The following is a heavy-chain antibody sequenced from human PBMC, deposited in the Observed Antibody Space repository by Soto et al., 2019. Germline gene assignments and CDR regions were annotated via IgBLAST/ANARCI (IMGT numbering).Heavy chain of an antibody. CDR1: GYTFTTYY. CDR3: ARRAYNYANMDV. D-gene: IGHD5-18*01. J-gene: IGHJ6*02. CDR2: INPSGGST. Sequence: QVPLVQSGAEVKKPGASVKVSCETSGYTFTTYYMHWVRRAPGQGLEWMGMINPSGGSTSYAQKFHGRVTMTRDTSTITIYKELRSLRRDDTAIYYCARRAYNYANMDVWGQGTTVTLAS. V-gene: IGHV1-46*01.